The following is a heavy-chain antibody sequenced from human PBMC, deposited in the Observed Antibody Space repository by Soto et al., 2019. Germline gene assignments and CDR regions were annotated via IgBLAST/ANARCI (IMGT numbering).Heavy chain of an antibody. J-gene: IGHJ6*02. CDR2: IDWDDDK. Sequence: GSGPTLVNPTQTLTLTCTFSGFSFSTRGMCVSWIRQPPGKALEWLALIDWDDDKNYSRSLKTRLSISKDTSENQVVLTMTDMDPVDTATYYCARVPNYYGSGSYGYYYYGMDVWGQGTTVTVSS. V-gene: IGHV2-70*01. CDR1: GFSFSTRGMC. CDR3: ARVPNYYGSGSYGYYYYGMDV. D-gene: IGHD3-10*01.